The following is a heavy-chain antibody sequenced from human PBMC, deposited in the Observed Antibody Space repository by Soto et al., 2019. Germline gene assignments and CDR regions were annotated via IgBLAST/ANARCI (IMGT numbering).Heavy chain of an antibody. D-gene: IGHD1-26*01. CDR3: ARSGRWGYEPFDI. CDR2: IWYDGSIK. Sequence: QVQLVESGGGVVQPGKSLRLSCAASGFTFSSYAMHWVRQAPGKGLEWVSIIWYDGSIKYYADSVKGRFTISRDNSKNTLFLQMNSLRAEDTAVYYCARSGRWGYEPFDIWGQGTMVTVSS. J-gene: IGHJ3*02. CDR1: GFTFSSYA. V-gene: IGHV3-33*01.